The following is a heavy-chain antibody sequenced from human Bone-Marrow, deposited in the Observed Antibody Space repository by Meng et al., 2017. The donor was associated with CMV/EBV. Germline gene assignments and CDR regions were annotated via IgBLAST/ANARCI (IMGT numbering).Heavy chain of an antibody. CDR2: INPNSGGT. V-gene: IGHV1-2*02. Sequence: VQLWPSGAWLKKPGASMKVSCKASGYTFTGYYMHWVRQAPGQGLEWMGWINPNSGGTNYAQKFQGRVTMTRDTSISTAYMELSRLRSDDTAVYYCARDLGGYCSGGSCLWGQGTLVTVSS. D-gene: IGHD2-15*01. J-gene: IGHJ4*02. CDR3: ARDLGGYCSGGSCL. CDR1: GYTFTGYY.